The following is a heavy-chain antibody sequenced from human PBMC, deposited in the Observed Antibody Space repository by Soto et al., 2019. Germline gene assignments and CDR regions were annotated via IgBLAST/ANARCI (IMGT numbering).Heavy chain of an antibody. CDR1: GYRFSTYG. CDR3: ARERYVASRHSHYDS. V-gene: IGHV1-18*04. D-gene: IGHD6-6*01. J-gene: IGHJ4*02. Sequence: SVKVSCKASGYRFSTYGINWVRQAPGQGPEWLGWTSTNNDDRNYAQKFRGRVTFTTDTSTSTAYMDLRSLISDDTAVYFCARERYVASRHSHYDSWGKGTQVTVSS. CDR2: TSTNNDDR.